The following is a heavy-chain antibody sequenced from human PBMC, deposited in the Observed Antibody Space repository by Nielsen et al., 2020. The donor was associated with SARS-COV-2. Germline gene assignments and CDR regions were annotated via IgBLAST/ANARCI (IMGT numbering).Heavy chain of an antibody. CDR3: AKDCGGDCPFDY. CDR2: ISGSGGST. Sequence: ESLKISCAASGFTFSSYAMSWVRQAPGKGLEWVSAISGSGGSTYYADSVKGRFTISRDNSKNTLYLQMNSLRAEDTAVYYCAKDCGGDCPFDYWGQGTLVTVSS. CDR1: GFTFSSYA. V-gene: IGHV3-23*01. J-gene: IGHJ4*02. D-gene: IGHD2-21*02.